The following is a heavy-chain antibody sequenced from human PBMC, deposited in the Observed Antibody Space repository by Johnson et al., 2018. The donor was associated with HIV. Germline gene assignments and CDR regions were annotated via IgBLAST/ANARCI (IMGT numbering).Heavy chain of an antibody. CDR3: ASQVRGLLGLRWAM. D-gene: IGHD3-10*01. CDR1: GFTFSSYA. V-gene: IGHV3-30-3*01. CDR2: ISYDGSNK. J-gene: IGHJ1*01. Sequence: QVQLVESGGGVVQPGRSLRLSCAASGFTFSSYAMHWVRQAPGKGLEWVAVISYDGSNKYYADSVKGRFTISRDNSKNTLYLQMNKLRAEDTAVYFCASQVRGLLGLRWAMWG.